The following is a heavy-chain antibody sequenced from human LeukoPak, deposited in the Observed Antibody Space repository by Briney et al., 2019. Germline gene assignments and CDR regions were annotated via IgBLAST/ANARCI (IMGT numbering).Heavy chain of an antibody. V-gene: IGHV4-34*01. CDR2: INHSGST. CDR1: GGSFSGYY. CDR3: ARGHDGMDV. J-gene: IGHJ6*04. Sequence: PSETLSLTCAVYGGSFSGYYWSWIRQPPGKGLEWIGEINHSGSTNYNPSLKSRVTISVDTSKNQFSLKLSSVTAADTAVYYCARGHDGMDVWGKGTTVTVSS.